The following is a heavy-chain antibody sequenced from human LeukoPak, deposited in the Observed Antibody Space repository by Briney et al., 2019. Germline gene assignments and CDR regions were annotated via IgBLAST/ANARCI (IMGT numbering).Heavy chain of an antibody. CDR1: GYSISSGYF. D-gene: IGHD6-13*01. CDR3: ARAYSSSWYFNWFDP. V-gene: IGHV4-38-2*02. J-gene: IGHJ5*02. CDR2: IYHSGST. Sequence: PSETLSLTCTVFGYSISSGYFWGWIRQPPGKGLEWIGTIYHSGSTYYNASLESRVTISVDTSKNQFSLKLSSVTAADTAVYYCARAYSSSWYFNWFDPWGQGTLVTVSS.